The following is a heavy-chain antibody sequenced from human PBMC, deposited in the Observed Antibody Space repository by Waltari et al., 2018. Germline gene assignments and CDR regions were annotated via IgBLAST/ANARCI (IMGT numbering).Heavy chain of an antibody. J-gene: IGHJ3*02. CDR3: AREAYCSSTSCFHDAFDI. V-gene: IGHV1-18*01. CDR2: ISAYNGNT. D-gene: IGHD2-2*01. Sequence: QVQLVQYGAEVKKPGASVKVSCKASGYTFTSYGISWVRQAPGQGLEWMGWISAYNGNTNYAQKLQGRVTMTTDTSTSTAYMELRSLRSDDTAVYYCAREAYCSSTSCFHDAFDIWGQGTMVTVSS. CDR1: GYTFTSYG.